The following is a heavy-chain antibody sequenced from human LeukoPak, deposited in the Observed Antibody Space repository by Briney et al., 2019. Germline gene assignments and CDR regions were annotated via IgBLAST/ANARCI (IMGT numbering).Heavy chain of an antibody. CDR3: ARGMRARGYNWFDP. CDR1: GFTVSSNY. Sequence: GGSLRLSCAASGFTVSSNYMCWVRQAPGKGLEWVSVIYSGGSTYYADSVKGRFTISRDNSKNTLYLQMNGLRAEDTAVYYCARGMRARGYNWFDPWGQGTLVTVSS. CDR2: IYSGGST. J-gene: IGHJ5*02. V-gene: IGHV3-66*02. D-gene: IGHD1-26*01.